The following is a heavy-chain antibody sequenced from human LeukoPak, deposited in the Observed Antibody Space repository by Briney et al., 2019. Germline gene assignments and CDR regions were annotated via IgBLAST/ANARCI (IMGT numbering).Heavy chain of an antibody. CDR3: TTEGLYCGGDCYSGDY. CDR2: IKQDGSEK. J-gene: IGHJ4*02. V-gene: IGHV3-7*04. CDR1: GFIISRYW. D-gene: IGHD2-21*02. Sequence: PGGSLRLSCAASGFIISRYWMSWVRQVPGKGLEWLANIKQDGSEKYYVDSVKGRFTISRDNAENSLYLQMNSLTAEDTAVYYCTTEGLYCGGDCYSGDYWGQGTLVTVSS.